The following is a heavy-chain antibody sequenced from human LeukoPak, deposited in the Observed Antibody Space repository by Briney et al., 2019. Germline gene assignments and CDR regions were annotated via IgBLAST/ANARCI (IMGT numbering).Heavy chain of an antibody. CDR2: INHSGST. Sequence: SETLSLTCTVSGDSISSNSYHWGWIRQPPGKGLEWIGEINHSGSTNYNPSLKSRVTISVDTSKNQFSLKLSSVTAADTAVYYCARDQAYSSSSSFDYWGQGTLVTVSS. CDR1: GDSISSNSYH. CDR3: ARDQAYSSSSSFDY. V-gene: IGHV4-39*07. J-gene: IGHJ4*02. D-gene: IGHD6-6*01.